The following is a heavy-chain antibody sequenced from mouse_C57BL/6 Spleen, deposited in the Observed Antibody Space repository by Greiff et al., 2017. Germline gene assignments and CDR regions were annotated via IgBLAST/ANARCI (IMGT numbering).Heavy chain of an antibody. D-gene: IGHD2-5*01. J-gene: IGHJ3*01. Sequence: VKLQQPGAELVKPGASVKLSCKASGYTFTSYWMHWVKQRPGQGLEWIGMIHPNSGSTNYNEKFKSKATLTVDKSSSTAYMQLSSLTSEDSAVYYCARTDYSNYKETWFAYWGQGTLVTVSA. CDR1: GYTFTSYW. CDR3: ARTDYSNYKETWFAY. CDR2: IHPNSGST. V-gene: IGHV1-64*01.